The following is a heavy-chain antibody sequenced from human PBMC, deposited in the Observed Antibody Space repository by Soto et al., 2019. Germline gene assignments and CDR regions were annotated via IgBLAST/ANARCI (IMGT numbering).Heavy chain of an antibody. CDR1: GVIFSTYA. D-gene: IGHD3-10*01. CDR2: IIPLFGTP. J-gene: IGHJ4*02. Sequence: QVQLVQSGAEVKKPGSSVRVSCKASGVIFSTYAISWLRQAPGQGLEWVGGIIPLFGTPNYAQRFQGRVTITADESTSAAYMELSRLRSEHTAAYYWARDWDDHGSGDCYRRIDFWGQGTLVTVSS. CDR3: ARDWDDHGSGDCYRRIDF. V-gene: IGHV1-69*01.